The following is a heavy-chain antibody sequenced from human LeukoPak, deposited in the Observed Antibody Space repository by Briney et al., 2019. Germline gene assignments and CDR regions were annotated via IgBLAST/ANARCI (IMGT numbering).Heavy chain of an antibody. CDR1: GFTFSRYW. CDR2: INSDGGST. Sequence: GGSLRLSCAASGFTFSRYWMHWVRQAPGQGLVWVSRINSDGGSTTYADSVKGRFTISRDNAENTLYLQMNSLRVEDTAVYYCARDVGSGWYHFDNWGQGTLVTVSS. J-gene: IGHJ4*02. V-gene: IGHV3-74*01. D-gene: IGHD6-19*01. CDR3: ARDVGSGWYHFDN.